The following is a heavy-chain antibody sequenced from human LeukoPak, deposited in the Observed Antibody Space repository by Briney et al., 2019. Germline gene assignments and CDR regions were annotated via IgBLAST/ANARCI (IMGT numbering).Heavy chain of an antibody. CDR1: GGSISSSSYY. D-gene: IGHD5-12*01. Sequence: PSETLSLTCTVSGGSISSSSYYWGWIRQPPGKGLEWIGSIYYSGSTYYNPSLKSRVTISLDTSNNQFSLKLSSVTAADTAVYYCARGGLYYYYMDVWGKGTTVTISS. CDR2: IYYSGST. V-gene: IGHV4-39*07. J-gene: IGHJ6*03. CDR3: ARGGLYYYYMDV.